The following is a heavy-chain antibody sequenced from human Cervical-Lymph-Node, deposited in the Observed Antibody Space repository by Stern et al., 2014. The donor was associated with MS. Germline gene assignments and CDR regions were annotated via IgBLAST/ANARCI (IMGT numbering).Heavy chain of an antibody. CDR1: GFIFSGTA. Sequence: EMQLVESGGGLVQPGGSLKLSCAASGFIFSGTAMHWVRQASGKGLEWVGRIRSKANGYTTAYAASVKGRFTVSRDDSKKTAFLQMNSLKTEDTAVYYCTRLMSYDAFDIWGQGTVVTVSS. CDR2: IRSKANGYTT. CDR3: TRLMSYDAFDI. J-gene: IGHJ3*02. D-gene: IGHD2-8*01. V-gene: IGHV3-73*01.